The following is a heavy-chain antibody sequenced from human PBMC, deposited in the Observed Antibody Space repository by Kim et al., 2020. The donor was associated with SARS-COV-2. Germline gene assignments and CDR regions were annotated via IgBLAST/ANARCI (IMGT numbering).Heavy chain of an antibody. CDR2: ISEDGGTS. CDR1: GLSFSTYA. D-gene: IGHD6-19*01. Sequence: GGSLRLSCAASGLSFSTYAMSWVRQAPGKGLEWVASISEDGGTSSDANSVKGQFTISRDNSKNTVYLQMNSLRAEDTGVYYCAPRSAGRNFDAWGQGTLV. V-gene: IGHV3-23*01. CDR3: APRSAGRNFDA. J-gene: IGHJ4*02.